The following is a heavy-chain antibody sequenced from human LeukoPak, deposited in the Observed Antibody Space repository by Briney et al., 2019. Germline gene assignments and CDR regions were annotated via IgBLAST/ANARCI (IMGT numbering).Heavy chain of an antibody. CDR1: GFTVSSNY. Sequence: GGSLRLSCAASGFTVSSNYMSWVRQAPGKGLEWVSVIYSGGSTYYADSVKGRFTISRDNSKNTLYLQMNSLGAEDTAVYYCARPIGIQLYYGMDVWGQGTTVTVSS. D-gene: IGHD5-18*01. CDR3: ARPIGIQLYYGMDV. J-gene: IGHJ6*02. V-gene: IGHV3-53*01. CDR2: IYSGGST.